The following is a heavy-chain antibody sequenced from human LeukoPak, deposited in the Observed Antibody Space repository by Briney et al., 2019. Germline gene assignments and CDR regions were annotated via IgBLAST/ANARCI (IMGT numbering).Heavy chain of an antibody. CDR1: GFTFSSYA. Sequence: GGSLRLSCAASGFTFSSYAMSWVRQAPGKGLEWVSAISGSGGSTYYADSVKGRFTISRDNSKNTLYLQMNSLRAEDTAVYYRATQIDYDFWSGYYGYWGQGTLVTVSS. V-gene: IGHV3-23*01. J-gene: IGHJ4*02. CDR3: ATQIDYDFWSGYYGY. D-gene: IGHD3-3*01. CDR2: ISGSGGST.